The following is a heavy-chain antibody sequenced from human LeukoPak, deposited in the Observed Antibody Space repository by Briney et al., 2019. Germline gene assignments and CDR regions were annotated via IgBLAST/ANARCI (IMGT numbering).Heavy chain of an antibody. Sequence: GGSLRLSCAASGFTFSNAWMSWVRQAPGKGLEWVGRIKSKTDGGTTDYAAPVKGRCTISRDDSKNTLYLQMNSLKTEDTAVYYCTTAFPGLLRYFDWLLTNPDYWGQGTLVTVSS. CDR2: IKSKTDGGTT. CDR1: GFTFSNAW. V-gene: IGHV3-15*01. D-gene: IGHD3-9*01. J-gene: IGHJ4*02. CDR3: TTAFPGLLRYFDWLLTNPDY.